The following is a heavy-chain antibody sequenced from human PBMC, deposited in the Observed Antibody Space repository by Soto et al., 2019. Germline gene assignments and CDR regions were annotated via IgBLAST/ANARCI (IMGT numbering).Heavy chain of an antibody. CDR3: ATEGTPRIAVAGPYYFDY. Sequence: ASVKVSCKVSGYTLTELCTHWVRQAPGKRLEWMGGFDPEDGETIYAQKFQGRVTMTEDTSTDTAYMELSSLRSEDTAVYYCATEGTPRIAVAGPYYFDYWGQGTLVTVSS. D-gene: IGHD6-19*01. J-gene: IGHJ4*02. CDR2: FDPEDGET. CDR1: GYTLTELC. V-gene: IGHV1-24*01.